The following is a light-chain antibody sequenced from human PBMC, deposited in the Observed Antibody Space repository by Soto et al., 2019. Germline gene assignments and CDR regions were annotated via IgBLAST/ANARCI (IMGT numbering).Light chain of an antibody. Sequence: EIVMTQSPATLSVSPGERVTLSCRASQSVKNNLAWYQQKPGQAPRLLIYDASIRATGIPARFSGSGSGTEXXXXXXXXXXXXXAVYYCQQYNDWPPWTFAQXTQVEIK. CDR1: QSVKNN. CDR3: QQYNDWPPWT. J-gene: IGKJ1*01. CDR2: DAS. V-gene: IGKV3-15*01.